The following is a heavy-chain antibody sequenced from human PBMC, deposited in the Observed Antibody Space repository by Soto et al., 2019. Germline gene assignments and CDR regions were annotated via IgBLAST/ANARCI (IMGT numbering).Heavy chain of an antibody. Sequence: QVQLVESGGGVVQPGRSLRLSCAASGFTFSSYGMHWVRQAPGKGLEWVAVIWYDGSNKYYADSVKGRFTISRDNSKNTLYLQMNSLRAEDTAVYYCARVGQQLVGAYFQHWGQGTLVTVSS. D-gene: IGHD6-13*01. V-gene: IGHV3-33*01. J-gene: IGHJ1*01. CDR1: GFTFSSYG. CDR2: IWYDGSNK. CDR3: ARVGQQLVGAYFQH.